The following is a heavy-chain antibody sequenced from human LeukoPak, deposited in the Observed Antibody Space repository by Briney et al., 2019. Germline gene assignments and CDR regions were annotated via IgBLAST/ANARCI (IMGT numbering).Heavy chain of an antibody. CDR3: ARASYYYDTSGLGAFDV. V-gene: IGHV3-9*01. Sequence: GRSLRLSCAASGFIFGDYGMYWVQQAPGKGLEWVSGINWNSDRIGYADSVKGRFTISRDNAKDSLYMQMNSVRAEDTALYYCARASYYYDTSGLGAFDVWGQGTTVVVSS. CDR2: INWNSDRI. J-gene: IGHJ3*01. D-gene: IGHD3-22*01. CDR1: GFIFGDYG.